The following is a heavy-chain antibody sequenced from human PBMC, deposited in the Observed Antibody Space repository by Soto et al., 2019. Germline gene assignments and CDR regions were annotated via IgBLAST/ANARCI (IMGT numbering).Heavy chain of an antibody. CDR2: ISAYTGNT. J-gene: IGHJ4*02. D-gene: IGHD2-15*01. V-gene: IGHV1-18*01. CDR1: GYTFTSYG. CDR3: ARAGCSGGSCYSYYFDY. Sequence: QVQLVQSGAEVKKPGASVKVSCKASGYTFTSYGISWVRQAPGQGLEWMGWISAYTGNTNYAQKLQGRATMTTATSTSSAYMGLRSLRSDGTDVYYCARAGCSGGSCYSYYFDYWGQGTLVTVSS.